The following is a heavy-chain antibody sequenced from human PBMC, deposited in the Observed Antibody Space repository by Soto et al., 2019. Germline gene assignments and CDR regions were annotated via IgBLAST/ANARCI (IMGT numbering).Heavy chain of an antibody. Sequence: ASVKVSCKASGYTFTSYYMHWVRQAPGQGLEWMGIINPSGGSTSYAQKFQGRVTITRDTSASTAYMELSSLRSEDTAVYYCARGDRITMIVVVIPDFDYWGQGTLVTVSS. CDR1: GYTFTSYY. D-gene: IGHD3-22*01. J-gene: IGHJ4*02. V-gene: IGHV1-46*01. CDR2: INPSGGST. CDR3: ARGDRITMIVVVIPDFDY.